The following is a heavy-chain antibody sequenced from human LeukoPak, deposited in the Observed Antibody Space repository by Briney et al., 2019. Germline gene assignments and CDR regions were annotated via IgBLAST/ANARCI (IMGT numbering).Heavy chain of an antibody. Sequence: PGRSLRLSCAASGFTFEDYAMHWVRQAPGKGLEWVSGIGWNSGSIGYADSVKGRFTISRDNAKNSLYLQMNSLRAEDTALYYCAKDRSGYYLGRGVFDYWGQGTLVTVSS. CDR3: AKDRSGYYLGRGVFDY. CDR2: IGWNSGSI. J-gene: IGHJ4*02. D-gene: IGHD3-22*01. CDR1: GFTFEDYA. V-gene: IGHV3-9*01.